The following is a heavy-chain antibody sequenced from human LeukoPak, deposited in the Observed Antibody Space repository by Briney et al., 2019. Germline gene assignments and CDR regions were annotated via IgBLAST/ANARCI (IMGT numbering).Heavy chain of an antibody. D-gene: IGHD2-15*01. J-gene: IGHJ4*02. CDR3: AKYCSGGNCYSGLY. CDR1: GFTFSSYA. CDR2: FSSSGGST. V-gene: IGHV3-23*01. Sequence: GGSRRLSCAASGFTFSSYAMTWVRQAPGKGLEWVSTFSSSGGSTYYADSVKGRFTISRDSSKNTRFLKMNSMRAEDTAVYYCAKYCSGGNCYSGLYWGQGTLVTVSS.